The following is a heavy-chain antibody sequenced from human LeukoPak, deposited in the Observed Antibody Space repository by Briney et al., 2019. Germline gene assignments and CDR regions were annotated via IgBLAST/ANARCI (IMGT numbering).Heavy chain of an antibody. Sequence: GASVKVSCKASGYTFTGYYMHWVRQAPGQGLEWMGWINPNSGGTNYAQKFQGRVTMTRDTSISTAYMELSSLRIGDTAVYYCVREGNRAAYAFDIWGQGTMVIVSS. CDR3: VREGNRAAYAFDI. V-gene: IGHV1-2*02. CDR1: GYTFTGYY. CDR2: INPNSGGT. D-gene: IGHD1-14*01. J-gene: IGHJ3*02.